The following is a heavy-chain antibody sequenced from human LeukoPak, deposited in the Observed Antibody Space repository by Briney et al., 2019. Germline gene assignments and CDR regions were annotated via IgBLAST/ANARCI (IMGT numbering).Heavy chain of an antibody. CDR1: GFTFSTYA. CDR3: AKGGGGQALDY. Sequence: GGSLRLSCTASGFTFSTYAMSWVRQAPGEGLEWVSGISGSGGSTYYTDSVKGRFTISRDNSKNTLYLQMNSLRAEDTAVYYCAKGGGGQALDYWGQGTLVTVSS. V-gene: IGHV3-23*01. J-gene: IGHJ4*02. CDR2: ISGSGGST. D-gene: IGHD3-16*01.